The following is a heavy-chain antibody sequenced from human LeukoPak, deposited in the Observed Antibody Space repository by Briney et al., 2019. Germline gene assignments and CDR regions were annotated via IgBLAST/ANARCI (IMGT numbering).Heavy chain of an antibody. Sequence: GGSLRLSCAAYGFTFSSYWMSWVRQAPGKGLEWLAKIKQDGSEKYYVDSVKGRFTISRDNAKNTLYLQMNSLRVDDSAVYYCARGGDWGEVGAAGLGHWGRRTLVIVSS. J-gene: IGHJ1*01. V-gene: IGHV3-7*01. D-gene: IGHD1-26*01. CDR2: IKQDGSEK. CDR3: ARGGDWGEVGAAGLGH. CDR1: GFTFSSYW.